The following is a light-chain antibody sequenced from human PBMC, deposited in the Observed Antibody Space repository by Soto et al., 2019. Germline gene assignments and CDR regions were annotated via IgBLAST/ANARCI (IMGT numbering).Light chain of an antibody. J-gene: IGKJ1*01. V-gene: IGKV3-15*01. CDR2: GAS. Sequence: IMLTERTSTVSGTRVDRATLSIMASQSVSSSYLAWYQQRPGLGPRLLICGASTRATGITDRFSGSGSGTEFTLTIDSLQSEDFAVSYCQQQNYWPGTFGQGTKV. CDR1: QSVSSSY. CDR3: QQQNYWPGT.